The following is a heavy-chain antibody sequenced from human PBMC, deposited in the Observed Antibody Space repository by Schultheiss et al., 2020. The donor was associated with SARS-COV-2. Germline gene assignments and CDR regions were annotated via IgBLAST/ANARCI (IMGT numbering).Heavy chain of an antibody. V-gene: IGHV4-59*01. CDR1: GCSISSYY. D-gene: IGHD3-10*01. CDR3: ARDRLGYGF. J-gene: IGHJ4*02. Sequence: SETLSLTCTVSGCSISSYYWSWIRQPPGKGLEWIGYIYYSGSTNYNPSLKSRVTITVDTSKNQFSLKLSSVTAADTAVYYCARDRLGYGFWGQGTLVTVSS. CDR2: IYYSGST.